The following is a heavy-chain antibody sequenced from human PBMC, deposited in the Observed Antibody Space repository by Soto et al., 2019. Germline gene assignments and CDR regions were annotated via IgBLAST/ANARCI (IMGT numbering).Heavy chain of an antibody. Sequence: QVQLVQSGAEVKKPGSSVKVSCKASGGTFSSYTISWVRQAPGQGLEWMGRIIPILGIANNAQKFQGRVTITADKTTSTAYMELRSLRSEDTAVYYCAMEYCSSTSCYRDYWGQGTLVTVSS. CDR3: AMEYCSSTSCYRDY. J-gene: IGHJ4*02. CDR1: GGTFSSYT. CDR2: IIPILGIA. V-gene: IGHV1-69*02. D-gene: IGHD2-2*02.